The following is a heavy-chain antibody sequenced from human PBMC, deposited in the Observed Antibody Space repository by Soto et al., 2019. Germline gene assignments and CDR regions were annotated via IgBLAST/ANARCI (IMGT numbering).Heavy chain of an antibody. J-gene: IGHJ1*01. CDR3: AREDCITLVRVVIH. Sequence: ASVKGDCKASGYTFTSYGISWVRQAPGQGLEWMGWISAYNGNTTYPQKLQGRVNMTTDTSTSPAYMELRSLRSDDTAVYYCAREDCITLVRVVIHCGQGTLVPFSA. V-gene: IGHV1-18*01. CDR2: ISAYNGNT. CDR1: GYTFTSYG. D-gene: IGHD3-10*01.